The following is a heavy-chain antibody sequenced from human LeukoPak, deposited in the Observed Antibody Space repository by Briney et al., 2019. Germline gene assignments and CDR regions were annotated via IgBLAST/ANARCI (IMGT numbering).Heavy chain of an antibody. CDR2: TNSDGSST. J-gene: IGHJ4*02. V-gene: IGHV3-74*01. CDR1: GFTFSSYW. D-gene: IGHD2-15*01. CDR3: ASGGSTLGY. Sequence: LAGGSLRLSCAASGFTFSSYWMHWVRQAPGKGLVWVSRTNSDGSSTSYADSVKGRFTISRDNAKNTPYLQMNSLRAEDTAVYYCASGGSTLGYWGQGTLVTVSS.